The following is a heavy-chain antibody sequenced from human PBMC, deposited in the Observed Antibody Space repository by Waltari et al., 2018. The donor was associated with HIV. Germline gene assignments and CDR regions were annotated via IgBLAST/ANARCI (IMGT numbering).Heavy chain of an antibody. CDR1: GGFITIYL. J-gene: IGHJ4*02. Sequence: QMQLRASAPGLVKPLETMALNCSVPGGFITIYLWGWYRQPPGKGLEWIGYIHSTGSTNYNPSLKSRVTISVDTSKTVFSLQLNSVAAADTAIYYCARGIFGGNPGYWGRGTLSTVSS. D-gene: IGHD2-15*01. CDR2: IHSTGST. V-gene: IGHV4-59*01. CDR3: ARGIFGGNPGY.